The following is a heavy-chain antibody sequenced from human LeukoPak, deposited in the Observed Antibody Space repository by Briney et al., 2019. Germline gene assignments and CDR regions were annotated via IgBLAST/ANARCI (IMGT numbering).Heavy chain of an antibody. V-gene: IGHV4-61*05. CDR2: IYYSGST. CDR1: GGSISSSSYY. CDR3: ARSSGYDTIDY. J-gene: IGHJ4*02. Sequence: SETLSLTCTVSGGSISSSSYYWGWIRQPPGKGLEWIGYIYYSGSTNYNPSLKSRVTISVDTSKNQFSLKLSSVTAADTAVYYCARSSGYDTIDYWGQGTLVTVSS. D-gene: IGHD5-12*01.